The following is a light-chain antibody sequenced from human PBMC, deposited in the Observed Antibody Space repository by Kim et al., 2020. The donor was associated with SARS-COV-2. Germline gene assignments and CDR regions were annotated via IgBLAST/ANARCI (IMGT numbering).Light chain of an antibody. CDR2: GAS. J-gene: IGKJ1*01. CDR1: QTISSN. CDR3: QQYNTIPWT. Sequence: EIVLTQSPATLSVSPGERATLSCRASQTISSNLAWYQQKPGQSPSLLIYGASIRATGIPARFSGSGSGTEFTLTISSLQSEDFAVYYCQQYNTIPWTFGQGTKVDIK. V-gene: IGKV3-15*01.